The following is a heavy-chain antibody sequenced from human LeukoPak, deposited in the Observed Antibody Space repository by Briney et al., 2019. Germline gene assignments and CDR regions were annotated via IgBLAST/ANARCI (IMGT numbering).Heavy chain of an antibody. D-gene: IGHD3-9*01. CDR1: GYTLTELS. Sequence: ASVKVSCKVSGYTLTELSMHWVRQAPGKGLEWMGGFDPEDGETIYAQKFQGRVTMTEDTSTDTAYMELSSLRSEDTAVYYCATAVLRYFDWLLLPFDYWGQGTLVTVSS. CDR2: FDPEDGET. CDR3: ATAVLRYFDWLLLPFDY. V-gene: IGHV1-24*01. J-gene: IGHJ4*02.